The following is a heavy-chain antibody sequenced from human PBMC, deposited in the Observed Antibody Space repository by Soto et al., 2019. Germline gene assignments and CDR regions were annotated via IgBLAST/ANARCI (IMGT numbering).Heavy chain of an antibody. CDR1: GGSISSGANY. D-gene: IGHD3-10*01. Sequence: SETLSLTCSVSGGSISSGANYWSWIRQHPGKGLEWIGNIYYSGSTSYNPSLKSRVTISVDTSKNQFSLKLSSVTAADTAAYYCARARSASGSLYFDYWGQGTLVTVSS. J-gene: IGHJ4*02. V-gene: IGHV4-39*01. CDR2: IYYSGST. CDR3: ARARSASGSLYFDY.